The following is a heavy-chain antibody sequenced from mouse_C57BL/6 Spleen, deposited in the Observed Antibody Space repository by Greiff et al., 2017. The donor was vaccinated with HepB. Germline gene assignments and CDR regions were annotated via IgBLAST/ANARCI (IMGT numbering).Heavy chain of an antibody. CDR3: ARHNYSNYLFAY. Sequence: EVKLVESGGDLVKPGGSLKLSCAASGFTFSSYGMSWVRQTPDKRLEWVATISSGGSYTYYPDSVKGRFTISRDNAKNTLYLQMSSLKSEDTAMYYCARHNYSNYLFAYWGQGTLVTVSA. CDR1: GFTFSSYG. CDR2: ISSGGSYT. D-gene: IGHD2-5*01. V-gene: IGHV5-6*01. J-gene: IGHJ3*01.